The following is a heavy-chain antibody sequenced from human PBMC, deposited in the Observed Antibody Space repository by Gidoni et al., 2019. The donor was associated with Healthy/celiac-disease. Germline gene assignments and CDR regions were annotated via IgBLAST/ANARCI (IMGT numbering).Heavy chain of an antibody. V-gene: IGHV4-39*01. Sequence: QLQLQESGTGLVKPSETLCLPCTVSGGSISSSSYYWGWIRQPPGTGLEWIGSIYYSGSTYYNPSLKSRVTISVDTSKNQFSLKLSSVTAADTAVYYCARHLGRLGSPYYFDYWGQGTLVTVSS. J-gene: IGHJ4*02. CDR2: IYYSGST. CDR1: GGSISSSSYY. D-gene: IGHD7-27*01. CDR3: ARHLGRLGSPYYFDY.